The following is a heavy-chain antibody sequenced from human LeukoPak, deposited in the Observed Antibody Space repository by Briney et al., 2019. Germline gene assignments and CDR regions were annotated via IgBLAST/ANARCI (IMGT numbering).Heavy chain of an antibody. J-gene: IGHJ4*02. CDR1: GYTFTGYY. Sequence: GASVKVSCKASGYTFTGYYIHWVRQAPGQGLEWMGWINTNSGGTNYGQKFQGRVTMTRDTSISTANMELSRLTSDDTAVYYCARGLAVVSPFDFWGQGTLVTVSS. V-gene: IGHV1-2*02. CDR2: INTNSGGT. CDR3: ARGLAVVSPFDF. D-gene: IGHD3-22*01.